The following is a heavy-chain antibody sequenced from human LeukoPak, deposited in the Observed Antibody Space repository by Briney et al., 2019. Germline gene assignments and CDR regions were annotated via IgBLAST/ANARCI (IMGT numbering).Heavy chain of an antibody. D-gene: IGHD3-10*01. CDR2: ISGSGGST. Sequence: GGSLRLSCAASGFTFSSYAMSWVRQAPGKGLEWVSTISGSGGSTYYADSVKGRFTISRDNAKNTLYLQMNSLRAEDTAVYYCARGMSTGGDGSDITPSLYYFDYWGQGALVTVSS. CDR3: ARGMSTGGDGSDITPSLYYFDY. V-gene: IGHV3-23*01. CDR1: GFTFSSYA. J-gene: IGHJ4*02.